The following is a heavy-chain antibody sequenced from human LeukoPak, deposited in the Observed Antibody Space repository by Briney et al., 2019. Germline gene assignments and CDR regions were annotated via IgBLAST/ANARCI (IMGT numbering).Heavy chain of an antibody. J-gene: IGHJ4*02. D-gene: IGHD3-22*01. CDR2: INHSGST. Sequence: KPSETLSLTCAVYGGSFSGFYWSWIRQPPGKGLEWIGEINHSGSTNYNPSLKSRVTISVGTSKNQFSLKLSSVTAADTAVYYCARRAWVKDYWGQGTLVTASS. CDR1: GGSFSGFY. V-gene: IGHV4-34*01. CDR3: ARRAWVKDY.